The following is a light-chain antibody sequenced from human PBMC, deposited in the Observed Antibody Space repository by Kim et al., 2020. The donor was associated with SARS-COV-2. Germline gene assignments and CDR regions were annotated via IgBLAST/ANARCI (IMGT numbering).Light chain of an antibody. Sequence: ETVLTQSPATLSVSPGERATLSCRASQSVRNNLAWYQQKPGQAPRLLIYGASTRATGVPARFSASGSGTDFTLTISSLQSEDFAIYYCQQYDDWPPNTFGHGTKLEI. CDR1: QSVRNN. V-gene: IGKV3-15*01. J-gene: IGKJ2*01. CDR3: QQYDDWPPNT. CDR2: GAS.